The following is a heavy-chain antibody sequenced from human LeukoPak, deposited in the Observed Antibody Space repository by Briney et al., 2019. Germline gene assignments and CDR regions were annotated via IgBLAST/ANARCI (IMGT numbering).Heavy chain of an antibody. V-gene: IGHV3-48*04. CDR2: ISSSSSTI. J-gene: IGHJ3*02. CDR3: ARDHHRRLYDSQARNTFDI. D-gene: IGHD3-22*01. Sequence: PGGSLRLSCAASGFTFSNYWMHWVRQAPGKGLEWVSYISSSSSTIYYADSVKGRFALSRDNAKNSLYLQMNSLRAEDTAVYYCARDHHRRLYDSQARNTFDIWGQGTMVTVSS. CDR1: GFTFSNYW.